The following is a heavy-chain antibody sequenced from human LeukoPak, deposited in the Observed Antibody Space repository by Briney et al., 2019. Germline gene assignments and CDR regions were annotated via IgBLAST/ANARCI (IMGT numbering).Heavy chain of an antibody. V-gene: IGHV4-34*01. D-gene: IGHD3-10*01. CDR2: INHSGST. Sequence: SETLSLTCAVYGGSFSGYYWSWIRQPPGKGLEWVGEINHSGSTNYNPSLKSRVTISVDTSKNQFSLKLSSVTAADTAVYYCARGLRVKTMVRGAKNMDVWGKGTTVTVSS. CDR1: GGSFSGYY. J-gene: IGHJ6*03. CDR3: ARGLRVKTMVRGAKNMDV.